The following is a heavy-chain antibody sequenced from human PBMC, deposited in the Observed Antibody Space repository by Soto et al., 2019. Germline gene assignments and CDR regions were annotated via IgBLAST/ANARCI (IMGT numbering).Heavy chain of an antibody. CDR3: AVGGYYDFWSGYPDRPYYYYGMDV. CDR2: IIPIFGTA. V-gene: IGHV1-69*13. CDR1: GGTFSSYA. J-gene: IGHJ6*02. D-gene: IGHD3-3*01. Sequence: SVKVSCKASGGTFSSYAISWVRQAPGQGLEWMGGIIPIFGTANYAQKFQGRVTITADESTSTAYMELSSLRSEDTAVYYCAVGGYYDFWSGYPDRPYYYYGMDVWGQGATVTVSS.